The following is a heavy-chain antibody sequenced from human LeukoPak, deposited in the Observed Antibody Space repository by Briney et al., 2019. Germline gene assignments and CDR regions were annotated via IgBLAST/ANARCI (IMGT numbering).Heavy chain of an antibody. CDR2: IYYSGST. D-gene: IGHD4/OR15-4a*01. J-gene: IGHJ5*02. CDR1: GGSISGGGYY. CDR3: ARVGTDYGASVNWFDP. V-gene: IGHV4-31*03. Sequence: SETQSLTCTVSGGSISGGGYYWSWIRQHPGKGLEWIGYIYYSGSTYYNPSLKSRVTISVDTSKNQFSLKLSSVTAADTAVYYCARVGTDYGASVNWFDPWGQGTLVTVSS.